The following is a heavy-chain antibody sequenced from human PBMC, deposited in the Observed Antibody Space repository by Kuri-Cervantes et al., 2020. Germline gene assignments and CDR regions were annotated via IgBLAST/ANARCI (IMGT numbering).Heavy chain of an antibody. J-gene: IGHJ4*02. CDR1: GFTFSSYA. CDR3: AKDALQDYYDSSGYHELDY. CDR2: ISGSGGST. V-gene: IGHV3-23*01. Sequence: ETLSLTCAASGFTFSSYAMSWVRQAPGKGLEWVSAISGSGGSTYYADSVKGRFTISRDNSKNTLYLQMNSLRAEDTAVYYCAKDALQDYYDSSGYHELDYWGQGTLVTVSS. D-gene: IGHD3-22*01.